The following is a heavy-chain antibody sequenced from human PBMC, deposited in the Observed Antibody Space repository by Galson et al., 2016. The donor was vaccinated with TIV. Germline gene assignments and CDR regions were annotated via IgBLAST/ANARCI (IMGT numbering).Heavy chain of an antibody. CDR2: IYYTGGT. V-gene: IGHV4-39*07. CDR1: GASMNRGDYY. Sequence: ETLSLTCTVSGASMNRGDYYWAWIRQPPGKGLQWIGNIYYTGGTYYNPSLRSRVTISIDTSKNNFSLKLNSVTAADTAIYYCAREAGELVPVDYYYYYIDVWGKGTTVTVSS. J-gene: IGHJ6*03. D-gene: IGHD3-16*01. CDR3: AREAGELVPVDYYYYYIDV.